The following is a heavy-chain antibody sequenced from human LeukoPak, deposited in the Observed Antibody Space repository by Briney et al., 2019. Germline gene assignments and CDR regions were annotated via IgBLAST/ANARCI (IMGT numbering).Heavy chain of an antibody. CDR2: IYSSGST. CDR3: ARGGVAARLMYGFQNWFDP. D-gene: IGHD6-6*01. J-gene: IGHJ5*02. Sequence: SQTLSLTCSVSGETVSSGAYYWSWIRQHPGKGLEWIGNIYSSGSTYYNPTLRSRLTISIDTSNNQFSLKMTSVTAADMVVYYCARGGVAARLMYGFQNWFDPWGQGTLVTVSS. CDR1: GETVSSGAYY. V-gene: IGHV4-31*03.